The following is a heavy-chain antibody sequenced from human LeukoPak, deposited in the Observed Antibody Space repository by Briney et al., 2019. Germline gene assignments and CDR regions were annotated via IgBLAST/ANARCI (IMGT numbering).Heavy chain of an antibody. J-gene: IGHJ5*02. CDR1: GGSISSGGYY. V-gene: IGHV4-30-2*01. Sequence: SQTLSLTCTVSGGSISSGGYYWSWIRQPPGKGLEWIGYIYHSGSTYYNPSLKSRVTISVDRSKNQFSLKLSSVTAADTAVYYCARFGYCSSTSCSNWFDPWGQGALVTVSS. CDR3: ARFGYCSSTSCSNWFDP. CDR2: IYHSGST. D-gene: IGHD2-2*03.